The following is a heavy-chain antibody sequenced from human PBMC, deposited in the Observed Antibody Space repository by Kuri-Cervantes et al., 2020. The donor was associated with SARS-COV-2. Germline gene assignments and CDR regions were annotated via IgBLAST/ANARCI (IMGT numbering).Heavy chain of an antibody. V-gene: IGHV1-69*13. CDR1: GYAFTSYA. CDR3: ARVPDDSSGYQGELDY. Sequence: SVKVSCKASGYAFTSYAMHWVRQAPGQRLEWMGGIIPIFGTANYAQKFQGRVTITADESTSTAYMELSSLRSEDTAVYYCARVPDDSSGYQGELDYWGQGTLVTVSS. J-gene: IGHJ4*02. D-gene: IGHD3-22*01. CDR2: IIPIFGTA.